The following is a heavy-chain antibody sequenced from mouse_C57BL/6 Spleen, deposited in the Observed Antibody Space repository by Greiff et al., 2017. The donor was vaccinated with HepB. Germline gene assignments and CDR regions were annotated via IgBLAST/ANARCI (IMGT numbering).Heavy chain of an antibody. J-gene: IGHJ2*01. CDR3: ARDSGVFDY. Sequence: VQLKESGPGLVKPSQSLSLTCSVTGYSITSGYYWNWIRQFPGNKLEWMGYISYDGSNNYNPSLKNRISITRDTSKNQFFLKLNSVTTEDTATYYCARDSGVFDYWGQGTTLTVSS. CDR1: GYSITSGYY. CDR2: ISYDGSN. V-gene: IGHV3-6*01.